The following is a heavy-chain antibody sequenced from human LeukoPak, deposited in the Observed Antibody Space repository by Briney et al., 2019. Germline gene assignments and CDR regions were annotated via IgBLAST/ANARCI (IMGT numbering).Heavy chain of an antibody. J-gene: IGHJ6*03. D-gene: IGHD5-18*01. V-gene: IGHV3-30*02. Sequence: GGSLRLSCAASGFTFSSYGMHWVRQAPGKGLEWVAFIRYDGNNKYYADSVKGRFTISRDNSKNTLYLQMNSLRAEDTAVYYCARGSATNSYGYNYYYYYMDVWGKGTTVTISS. CDR2: IRYDGNNK. CDR3: ARGSATNSYGYNYYYYYMDV. CDR1: GFTFSSYG.